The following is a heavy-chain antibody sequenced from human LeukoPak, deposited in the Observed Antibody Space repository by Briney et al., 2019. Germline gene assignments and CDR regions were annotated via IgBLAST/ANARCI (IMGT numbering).Heavy chain of an antibody. CDR2: IYYSGST. J-gene: IGHJ1*01. V-gene: IGHV4-59*08. Sequence: PSETLSLTCTVSGGSISSYYWSWIRQPPGKGLEWIGYIYYSGSTNYHPSLKSRVTISVDTSKNHFSLKLSSVTAADTAVYYCARHGYSSGWGNEYFQHWGQGTLVTVSS. CDR3: ARHGYSSGWGNEYFQH. D-gene: IGHD6-19*01. CDR1: GGSISSYY.